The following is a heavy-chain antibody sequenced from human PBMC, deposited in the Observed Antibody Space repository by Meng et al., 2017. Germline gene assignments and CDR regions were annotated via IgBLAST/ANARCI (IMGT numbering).Heavy chain of an antibody. D-gene: IGHD3-9*01. CDR2: IKSNTDGGTA. CDR3: TWDDKAVSDY. CDR1: GFYFSNAW. V-gene: IGHV3-15*01. Sequence: EVHLLESGGDLVKPGGSLRLSCAASGFYFSNAWMSWVRQAPGKGLEWVGRIKSNTDGGTAEYAAPVTGRFTISRDDSKSTLYLQTSGLRIDDTGVYYCTWDDKAVSDYWGQGTLVTVSS. J-gene: IGHJ4*02.